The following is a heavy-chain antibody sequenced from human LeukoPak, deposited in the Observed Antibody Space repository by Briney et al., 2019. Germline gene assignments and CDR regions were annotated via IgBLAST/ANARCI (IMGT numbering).Heavy chain of an antibody. CDR2: IRYDGSNK. J-gene: IGHJ3*02. V-gene: IGHV3-30*02. D-gene: IGHD3-3*01. Sequence: GGSLRLSCAASGFTFSSYSMNWVRQAPGKGLEWVAFIRYDGSNKYYADSVKGRFTISRDNSKNTLYLQMNSLRTEDTAVYYCASPEWLPDSFDIWGQGTMVTVSS. CDR3: ASPEWLPDSFDI. CDR1: GFTFSSYS.